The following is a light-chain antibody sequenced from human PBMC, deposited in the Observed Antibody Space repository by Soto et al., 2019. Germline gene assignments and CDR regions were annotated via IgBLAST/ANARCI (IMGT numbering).Light chain of an antibody. Sequence: DIHMTQSPSSLSASVGDRVTITCRASQSISSYLNWYQQKPGKAPKLLIYAASSLQSWVPSRFSGSRSRTDFTLTISSLQPEDFATYYCQQSYSTPFPFGPGTKVDIK. CDR2: AAS. V-gene: IGKV1-39*01. CDR1: QSISSY. J-gene: IGKJ3*01. CDR3: QQSYSTPFP.